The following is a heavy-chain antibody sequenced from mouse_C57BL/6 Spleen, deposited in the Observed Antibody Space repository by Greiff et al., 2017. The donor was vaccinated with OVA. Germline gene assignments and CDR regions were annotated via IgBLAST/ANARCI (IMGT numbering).Heavy chain of an antibody. D-gene: IGHD2-4*01. CDR3: ARAGLHPYFDY. J-gene: IGHJ2*01. Sequence: EVQLQESGPGLVKPSQSLSLTCSVTGYSITSGYYWNWIRQFPGNKLEWMGYISYDGSNNYNPSLKNRISITRDTSKNQFFLKLNSVTTEDTATYYCARAGLHPYFDYWGQGTTLTVSS. CDR2: ISYDGSN. CDR1: GYSITSGYY. V-gene: IGHV3-6*01.